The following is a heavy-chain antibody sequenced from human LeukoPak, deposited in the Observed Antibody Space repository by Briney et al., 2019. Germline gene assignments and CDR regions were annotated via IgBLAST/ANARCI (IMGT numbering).Heavy chain of an antibody. D-gene: IGHD3-16*01. CDR3: ASVRMGAPGGY. J-gene: IGHJ4*02. Sequence: GESLKISCKGSGYTFTGYYMHCVRQAPGQGLEWMGWINPNSGGTNYAQKFQGRVTMTRDTSISTAYMELSRLRSDDTAVYYCASVRMGAPGGYWGQGTLVTVSS. CDR1: GYTFTGYY. V-gene: IGHV1-2*02. CDR2: INPNSGGT.